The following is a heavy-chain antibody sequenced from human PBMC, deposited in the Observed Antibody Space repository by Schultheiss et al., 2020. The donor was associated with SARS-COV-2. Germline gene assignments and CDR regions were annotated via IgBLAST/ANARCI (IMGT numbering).Heavy chain of an antibody. CDR2: IKQDGSEK. CDR1: GFTVSSNY. Sequence: GGSLRLSCAASGFTVSSNYMSWVRQAPGKGLEWVANIKQDGSEKYYVDSVKGRFTISRDNAKNSLYLQMNSLRAEDTAVYYCARDSGAGYDFWSGYYTYYYYGMDVWGQGTTVTVSS. V-gene: IGHV3-7*01. J-gene: IGHJ6*02. D-gene: IGHD3-3*01. CDR3: ARDSGAGYDFWSGYYTYYYYGMDV.